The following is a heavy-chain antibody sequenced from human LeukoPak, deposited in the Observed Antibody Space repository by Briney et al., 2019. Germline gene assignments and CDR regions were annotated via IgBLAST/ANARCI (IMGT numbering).Heavy chain of an antibody. V-gene: IGHV7-4-1*02. Sequence: GASVKVSCKASGYTFTSYAMNWVRQAPGQGLEWMGWINTNTGNPTYAQGFTGRFVFSLDTSVSTAYLQISSLKAEDTAVYYCARVGILTGYNYYFDYWGQGTLVTVSS. CDR2: INTNTGNP. J-gene: IGHJ4*02. D-gene: IGHD3-9*01. CDR1: GYTFTSYA. CDR3: ARVGILTGYNYYFDY.